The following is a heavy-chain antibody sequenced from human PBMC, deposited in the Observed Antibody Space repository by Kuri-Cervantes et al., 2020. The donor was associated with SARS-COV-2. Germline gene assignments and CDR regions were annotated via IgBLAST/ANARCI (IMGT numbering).Heavy chain of an antibody. CDR1: GGSFSGYY. J-gene: IGHJ4*02. Sequence: ESLKISCAVYGGSFSGYYWSWIRQPPGKGLEWIGEINHSGSTNYNPSLKSRVTISVDTSKNQFSLKLSSVTAADTAVYYCARGQSSITIFGVVIIPTIYYFDYWDRGTLVTVSS. D-gene: IGHD3-3*01. CDR3: ARGQSSITIFGVVIIPTIYYFDY. CDR2: INHSGST. V-gene: IGHV4-34*01.